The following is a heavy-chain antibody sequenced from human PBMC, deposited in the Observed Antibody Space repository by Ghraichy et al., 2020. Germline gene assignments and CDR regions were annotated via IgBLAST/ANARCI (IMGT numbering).Heavy chain of an antibody. V-gene: IGHV4-4*02. Sequence: SETPSLTCAVSGGSISSSNWWNWVRQPPGKGLEWIGEIYHSGSTNYNPSLKSRVTISVDKSKNQFSLKLTSVTAADTAVYYCARGPYYDSSGYYYGSSYFDYWGQGTLVTVSS. J-gene: IGHJ4*02. D-gene: IGHD3-22*01. CDR3: ARGPYYDSSGYYYGSSYFDY. CDR1: GGSISSSNW. CDR2: IYHSGST.